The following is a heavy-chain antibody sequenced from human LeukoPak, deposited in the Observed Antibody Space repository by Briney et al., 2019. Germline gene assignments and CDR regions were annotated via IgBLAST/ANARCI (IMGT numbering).Heavy chain of an antibody. CDR1: GFTFDDYA. CDR2: ISWNSGSI. J-gene: IGHJ4*02. D-gene: IGHD4-17*01. CDR3: AKGGLRLRGGFTIDY. Sequence: GGSLRLSCAASGFTFDDYAMHWVRQAPGKGLEWVSGISWNSGSIGYADPVKGRFTISRDNAKNSLYLQMNSLRAEDTALYYCAKGGLRLRGGFTIDYWGQGTLVTVSS. V-gene: IGHV3-9*01.